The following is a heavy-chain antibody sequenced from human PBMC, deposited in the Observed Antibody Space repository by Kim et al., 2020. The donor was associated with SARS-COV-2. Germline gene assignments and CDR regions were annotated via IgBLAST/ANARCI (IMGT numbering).Heavy chain of an antibody. D-gene: IGHD3-3*01. CDR1: GFTFSSYG. CDR3: AKDVGNYYDFWSGYYRGWGREGMVV. V-gene: IGHV3-30*18. J-gene: IGHJ6*02. Sequence: GGSLRLSCAASGFTFSSYGMHWVRQAPGKGLEWVAVISYDGSNKYYADSVKGRFTISRDKSKNTLYLQMNSLSAEATAAYYCAKDVGNYYDFWSGYYRGWGREGMVVWGQGTAVTVSS. CDR2: ISYDGSNK.